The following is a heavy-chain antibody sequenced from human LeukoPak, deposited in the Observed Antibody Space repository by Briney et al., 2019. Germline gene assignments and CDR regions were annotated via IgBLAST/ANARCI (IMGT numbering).Heavy chain of an antibody. D-gene: IGHD3-10*01. J-gene: IGHJ4*02. V-gene: IGHV3-53*01. Sequence: GGSLRLSCAASGFTVSSNFMSWVRQAPGKGLEWVSIIYSGGSTYYADSVKGRFTITRDNSKNTLYLQMNSLRAEDTAVYYCARHYYASGSYSYWGQGTLVTVSS. CDR3: ARHYYASGSYSY. CDR1: GFTVSSNF. CDR2: IYSGGST.